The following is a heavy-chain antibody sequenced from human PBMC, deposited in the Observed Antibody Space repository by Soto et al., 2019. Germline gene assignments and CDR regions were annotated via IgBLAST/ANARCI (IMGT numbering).Heavy chain of an antibody. V-gene: IGHV4-31*03. CDR2: IYYSGST. CDR1: GGSISSGGYY. CDR3: ARGGAGYGMDV. J-gene: IGHJ6*02. D-gene: IGHD3-16*01. Sequence: SETLSLTCTVSGGSISSGGYYWSWIRPHPGKGLEWIGYIYYSGSTYYNPSLKSRVTISVDTSKNQFSLKLSSVTAADTAVYYCARGGAGYGMDVWGQGNTVT.